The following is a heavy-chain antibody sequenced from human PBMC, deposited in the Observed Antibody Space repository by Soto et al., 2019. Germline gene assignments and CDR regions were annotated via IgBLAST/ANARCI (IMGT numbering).Heavy chain of an antibody. CDR3: ARDKDRQQLGGNYYYILDV. D-gene: IGHD3-3*02. CDR2: IMPVFATP. CDR1: GGTFSTSA. Sequence: QVQLMQSGAEVKKPGSSVKVSCKASGGTFSTSAISWVRQAPGEGLEWVGGIMPVFATPDYAQKFQGRVNTSADESTTTAYLELTSLTTDDTAVYYCARDKDRQQLGGNYYYILDVWGQGTAITVSS. J-gene: IGHJ6*02. V-gene: IGHV1-69*12.